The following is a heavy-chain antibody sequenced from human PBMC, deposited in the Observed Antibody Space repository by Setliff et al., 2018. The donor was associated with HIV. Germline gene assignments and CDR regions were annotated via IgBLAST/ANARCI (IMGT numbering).Heavy chain of an antibody. Sequence: PSETLSLTCSISGGSISFYYWNWLRQTPGKGLEWIAYTFDNGNTHYNPSLESRVTLSLDTSRNLFSLRLASVTAADTAMYYCAGDTHSPSRWDHWGQGTLVTVSS. D-gene: IGHD2-2*01. CDR2: TFDNGNT. CDR1: GGSISFYY. V-gene: IGHV4-59*01. J-gene: IGHJ4*02. CDR3: AGDTHSPSRWDH.